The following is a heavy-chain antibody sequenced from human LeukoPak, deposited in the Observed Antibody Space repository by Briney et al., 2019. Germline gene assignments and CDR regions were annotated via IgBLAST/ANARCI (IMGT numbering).Heavy chain of an antibody. CDR1: GATFSSDE. J-gene: IGHJ4*02. CDR3: VRTYSSGYSFDS. CDR2: ISGSGSII. V-gene: IGHV3-48*03. D-gene: IGHD3-22*01. Sequence: GGSLRLSCAASGATFSSDEMNWVRQAPGKGLEWVSYISGSGSIIYYADSVKGRFTISRDNARRSLYLQMNSLRVEDTAAYYCVRTYSSGYSFDSWGQGTLVTVSS.